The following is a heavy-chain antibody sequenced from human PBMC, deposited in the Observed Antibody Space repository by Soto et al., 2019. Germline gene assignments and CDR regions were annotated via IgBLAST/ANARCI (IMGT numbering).Heavy chain of an antibody. CDR3: AKDPTRDRLVVVVAATPDY. V-gene: IGHV3-30*18. Sequence: ESGGGVVQPGRSLRLSCAASGFTFSSYGMHWVRQAPGKGLEWVAVISYDGSYKYYADSVKGRFTISRDNSKNTLYLQMNSLRTEDTAVYFCAKDPTRDRLVVVVAATPDYWGQGTLVTVSS. J-gene: IGHJ4*02. CDR2: ISYDGSYK. CDR1: GFTFSSYG. D-gene: IGHD2-15*01.